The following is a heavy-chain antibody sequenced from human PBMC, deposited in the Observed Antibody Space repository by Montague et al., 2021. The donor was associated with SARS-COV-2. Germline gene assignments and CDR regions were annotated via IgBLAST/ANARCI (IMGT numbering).Heavy chain of an antibody. CDR2: IHHSGST. CDR1: GGSINSFY. V-gene: IGHV4-59*08. J-gene: IGHJ4*02. CDR3: ATQAGGFTSGYLDY. Sequence: SETLSLTCTVSGGSINSFYWSWVRQPPGKRMEWIGYIHHSGSTKYNPSLQSRVTMSLDTSRNQLSLKLSSVTAADTAIYYCATQAGGFTSGYLDYWGQGTLVTVSS. D-gene: IGHD6-13*01.